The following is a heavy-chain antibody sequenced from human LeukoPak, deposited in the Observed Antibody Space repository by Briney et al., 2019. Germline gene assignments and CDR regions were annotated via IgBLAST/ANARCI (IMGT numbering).Heavy chain of an antibody. D-gene: IGHD6-13*01. CDR3: AKGFGYSSSWSPDY. CDR1: GFTFSSYG. Sequence: GGSLRPSCAASGFTFSSYGMHWVRQAPGKGLEWVAVISYDGSNKYYADSVKGRFTISRDNSKNTLYLQMNSLRAEDTAVYYCAKGFGYSSSWSPDYWGQGTLVTVSS. CDR2: ISYDGSNK. J-gene: IGHJ4*02. V-gene: IGHV3-30*18.